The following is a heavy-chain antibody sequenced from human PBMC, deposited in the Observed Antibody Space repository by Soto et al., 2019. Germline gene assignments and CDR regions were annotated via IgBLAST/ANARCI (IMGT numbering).Heavy chain of an antibody. CDR3: ARGVGDRRTPAVTSYYAMAV. Sequence: ASVKVSCKASGYTFTSYGISWVRQAPGQGLEWMGWISAYNGNTNYAQKLQGRGTMTTDTSTSTAYMELRSLRSDDTAVYYCARGVGDRRTPAVTSYYAMAVWGKGPTVTASS. D-gene: IGHD2-2*01. J-gene: IGHJ6*04. CDR1: GYTFTSYG. V-gene: IGHV1-18*01. CDR2: ISAYNGNT.